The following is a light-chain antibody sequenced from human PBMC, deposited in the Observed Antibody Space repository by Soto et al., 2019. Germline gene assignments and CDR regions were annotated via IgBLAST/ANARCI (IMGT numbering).Light chain of an antibody. J-gene: IGLJ1*01. V-gene: IGLV2-23*02. CDR1: SSDVGSYKF. CDR3: CSYAGSRIFV. CDR2: EVS. Sequence: QSVLTQPASLSGSPGQSITISCTGTSSDVGSYKFVSWYQQHPGKAPKVLIYEVSKRSSGVFNRFSGSKSGNTASLTISGLQAEDEADYYCCSYAGSRIFVFGTGTKVTVL.